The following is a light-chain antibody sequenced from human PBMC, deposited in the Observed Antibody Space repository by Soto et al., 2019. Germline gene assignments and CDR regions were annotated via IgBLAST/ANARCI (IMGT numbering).Light chain of an antibody. V-gene: IGKV1-39*01. CDR2: AAS. J-gene: IGKJ3*01. CDR3: QRSYSTPLS. CDR1: QSTSSY. Sequence: DIQMTQSPSSLSASVGDRVTITCRASQSTSSYLNWYQQKPGKAPKLLFYAASSLQSGVPSSFSVSGSRTDFSLTTSSLQPEDFATYYFQRSYSTPLSFGPGTKVDVK.